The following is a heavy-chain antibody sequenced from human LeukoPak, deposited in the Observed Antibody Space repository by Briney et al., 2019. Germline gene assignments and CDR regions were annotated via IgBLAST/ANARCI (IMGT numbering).Heavy chain of an antibody. D-gene: IGHD2-2*01. CDR2: INPNSGGT. V-gene: IGHV1-2*02. Sequence: ASVKVSCKASGYTFTGYYMHWVRQAPGQGLEWMGWINPNSGGTNYAQKFQGRVTITRDPSISTAYMELSRLRSDDTAVYYCAREGEYGCSSTSCYGHVFDYWGQGTLVTVSS. CDR3: AREGEYGCSSTSCYGHVFDY. J-gene: IGHJ4*02. CDR1: GYTFTGYY.